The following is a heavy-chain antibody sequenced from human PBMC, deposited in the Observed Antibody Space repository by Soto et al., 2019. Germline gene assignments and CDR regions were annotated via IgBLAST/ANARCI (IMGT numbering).Heavy chain of an antibody. CDR2: IYYSGST. Sequence: TSETLSLTCTVSGGSISSYYWSWIRQPPGKGLEWIGYIYYSGSTNYNPSLKSRVTISVDTSKNQFSLKLSSVTAADTAVYYCARQKKSITIFRVALNWFDPWGQGTLVTLSS. D-gene: IGHD3-3*01. J-gene: IGHJ5*02. CDR1: GGSISSYY. CDR3: ARQKKSITIFRVALNWFDP. V-gene: IGHV4-59*01.